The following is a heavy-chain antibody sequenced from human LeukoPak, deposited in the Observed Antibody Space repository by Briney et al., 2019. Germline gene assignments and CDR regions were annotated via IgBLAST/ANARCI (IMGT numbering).Heavy chain of an antibody. D-gene: IGHD4-11*01. Sequence: KTSGTLSLTCAVYGGSFSGYYWSWIRQPPGKGLEWIGEINHSGSTNYNPSLKSRVTISVDTSKNQFSLKLSSVTAADTAVYYCARVLDSNYNYWGQGTLVTVSS. CDR3: ARVLDSNYNY. CDR2: INHSGST. J-gene: IGHJ4*02. V-gene: IGHV4-34*01. CDR1: GGSFSGYY.